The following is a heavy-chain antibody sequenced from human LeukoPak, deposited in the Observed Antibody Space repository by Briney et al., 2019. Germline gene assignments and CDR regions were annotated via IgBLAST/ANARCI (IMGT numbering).Heavy chain of an antibody. D-gene: IGHD3-10*01. CDR1: GFTFSSYA. CDR3: ARDIVSGSGSLDY. V-gene: IGHV3-30-3*01. J-gene: IGHJ4*02. CDR2: ISYDGSNK. Sequence: QPGRSLRLSCAASGFTFSSYAMHWVRQAPGKGLEWVAVISYDGSNKYYADSVKGRFTISRDNSKNTLYLQMNTLGAEDTAVYYCARDIVSGSGSLDYWGQGTLVTVSS.